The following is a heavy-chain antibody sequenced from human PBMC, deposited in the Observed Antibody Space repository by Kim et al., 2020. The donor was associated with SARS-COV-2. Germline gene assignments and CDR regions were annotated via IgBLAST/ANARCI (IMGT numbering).Heavy chain of an antibody. CDR2: ISSSSSYI. V-gene: IGHV3-21*01. J-gene: IGHJ4*02. CDR1: GFTFSSYS. CDR3: ARDPYGDGYFDY. D-gene: IGHD4-17*01. Sequence: GGSLRLSCAASGFTFSSYSMNWVRQAPGKGLEWVSSISSSSSYIYYADSVKGRFTISRDNAKNSLYLQMNSLRAEDTAVYYCARDPYGDGYFDYWGQGTLVTVSS.